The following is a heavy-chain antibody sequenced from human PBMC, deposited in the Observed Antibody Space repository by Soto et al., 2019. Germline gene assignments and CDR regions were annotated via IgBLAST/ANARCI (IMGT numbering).Heavy chain of an antibody. J-gene: IGHJ3*02. CDR2: VYYSGST. D-gene: IGHD3-22*01. CDR1: GASISSAY. V-gene: IGHV4-59*01. Sequence: SETLSLTCTVSGASISSAYWRWIRQSPGKGLEWIGYVYYSGSTNYNPSLKSRVTISVDTSKNQFSLKLSSVTAADTAVYYCARGYYDSSGQSNTFDIWGQGTMVT. CDR3: ARGYYDSSGQSNTFDI.